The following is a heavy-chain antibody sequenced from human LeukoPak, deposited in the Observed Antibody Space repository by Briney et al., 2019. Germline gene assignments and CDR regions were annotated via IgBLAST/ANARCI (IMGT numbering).Heavy chain of an antibody. CDR2: IYSGGST. Sequence: GGSLRHSCAASGFTVSSNYMSWVRQAPGKGLEWVSVIYSGGSTYYADSVKGRFTISRDNSKNTLYLQMNSLRAEDTAVYYCAREPAYSGYFDYWGQGTLVTVSS. D-gene: IGHD5-12*01. CDR1: GFTVSSNY. J-gene: IGHJ4*02. CDR3: AREPAYSGYFDY. V-gene: IGHV3-53*01.